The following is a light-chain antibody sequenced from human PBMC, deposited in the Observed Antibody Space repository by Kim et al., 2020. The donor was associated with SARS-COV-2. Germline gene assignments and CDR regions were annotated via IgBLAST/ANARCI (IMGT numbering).Light chain of an antibody. V-gene: IGLV2-8*01. CDR1: SSDIGGYNY. J-gene: IGLJ1*01. CDR3: SSYAGSNNYV. CDR2: EVT. Sequence: QSALTQPPSASGSPGQSVTISCSGTSSDIGGYNYVSWYQQQPGKAPQLVIYEVTKRPSGVPDRFSGSKSGNTASLTVSGLRAEDEADYYCSSYAGSNNYVFGIGTKVTVL.